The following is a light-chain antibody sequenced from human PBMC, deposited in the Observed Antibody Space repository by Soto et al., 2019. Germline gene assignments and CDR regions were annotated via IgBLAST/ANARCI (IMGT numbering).Light chain of an antibody. CDR1: QSVSSY. Sequence: ESVLTQSPATLSFSPGERVTLSCRASQSVSSYLAWYQQKPGQAPRLLIYGASSRATGIPDRFSGSGSGTDFTLTISRLEPEDFAVYYCQQYGSSPAFGQGTRLEIK. CDR2: GAS. CDR3: QQYGSSPA. V-gene: IGKV3-20*01. J-gene: IGKJ5*01.